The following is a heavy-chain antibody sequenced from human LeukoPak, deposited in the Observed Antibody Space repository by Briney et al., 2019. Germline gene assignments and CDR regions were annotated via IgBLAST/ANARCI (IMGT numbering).Heavy chain of an antibody. V-gene: IGHV3-30*18. CDR2: ISYDGSNK. Sequence: PGGSLRLSCAASGFAFSSYGMHWVRQAPGKGLEWVAVISYDGSNKYYADSVKGRFTISRDNSKNTLYLQMNSLRAEDTAVYYCAKDFAGSYFLYYYYYGMDVWGQGTTVTVSS. CDR3: AKDFAGSYFLYYYYYGMDV. D-gene: IGHD1-26*01. CDR1: GFAFSSYG. J-gene: IGHJ6*02.